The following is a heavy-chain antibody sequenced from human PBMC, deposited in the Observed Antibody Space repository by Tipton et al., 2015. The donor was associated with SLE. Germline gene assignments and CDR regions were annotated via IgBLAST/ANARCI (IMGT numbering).Heavy chain of an antibody. Sequence: LSLTCAVYGGSFSGYYWSWIRQPPGKGLEWVAVISYDGSNKYYADSVKGRFTISRDNSKNTLYLQMNSLRAEDTAVYYCAKAQGNWGQGTLVTVSS. CDR3: AKAQGN. CDR2: ISYDGSNK. CDR1: GGSFSGYY. J-gene: IGHJ4*02. V-gene: IGHV3-30*18.